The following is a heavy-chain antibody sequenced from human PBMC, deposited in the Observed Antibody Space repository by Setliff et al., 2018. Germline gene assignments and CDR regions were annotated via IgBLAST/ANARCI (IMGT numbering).Heavy chain of an antibody. J-gene: IGHJ6*03. CDR2: IYYSGTT. D-gene: IGHD4-17*01. Sequence: SETLSLTCTVSGGSIINNNYYWGWIRQPPGKGLEWIGTIYYSGTTYYNPSLKSRVTISIDTSKNQFSLTLSSVTAADTAVYYCARETTMTYYFYYMDVWGKGTTVTVS. V-gene: IGHV4-39*02. CDR3: ARETTMTYYFYYMDV. CDR1: GGSIINNNYY.